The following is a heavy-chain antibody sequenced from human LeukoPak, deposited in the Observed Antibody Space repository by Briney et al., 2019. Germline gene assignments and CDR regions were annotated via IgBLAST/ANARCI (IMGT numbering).Heavy chain of an antibody. CDR2: ISGSWCST. D-gene: IGHD2-15*01. CDR1: GFTFSSYA. V-gene: IGHV3-23*01. J-gene: IGHJ4*02. CDR3: AKDYGALGYCSGGSCSWSTPP. Sequence: GGSLRLSCAASGFTFSSYAMSCVRQAPGKGLECVSAISGSWCSTYYADSVKGRFTISRDNSKKTLYLQMNSLRAEDTAVYYCAKDYGALGYCSGGSCSWSTPPWGQGTLVTVSS.